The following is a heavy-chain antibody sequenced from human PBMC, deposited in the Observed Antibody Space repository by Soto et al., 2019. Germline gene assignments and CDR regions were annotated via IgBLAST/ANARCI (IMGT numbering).Heavy chain of an antibody. V-gene: IGHV3-48*01. J-gene: IGHJ4*02. CDR3: ARDRCSGGSCYAPFDY. Sequence: EVQLVESGGGLVQPGGSLRLSCAASGFTFSTYSMNWVRQAPGKGLEWVSYISSSSSTIFYADSVKGRFTISRHNAKNSLYLQMNSLRVEDTAVYYCARDRCSGGSCYAPFDYWGQGTLVTVSS. CDR2: ISSSSSTI. D-gene: IGHD2-15*01. CDR1: GFTFSTYS.